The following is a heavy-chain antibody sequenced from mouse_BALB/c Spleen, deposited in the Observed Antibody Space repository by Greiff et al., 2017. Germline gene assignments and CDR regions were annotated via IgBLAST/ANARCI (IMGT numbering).Heavy chain of an antibody. V-gene: IGHV5-17*02. Sequence: EVNVVESGGGLVQPGGSRKLSCAASGFTFSSFGMHWVRQAPEKGLEWVAYISSGSSTIYYADTVKGRFTISRDNPKNTLFLQMSSLRSEDTAMYYCARCYYDYDGYYFDYWGQGTTLTVSS. J-gene: IGHJ2*01. CDR3: ARCYYDYDGYYFDY. CDR1: GFTFSSFG. D-gene: IGHD2-4*01. CDR2: ISSGSSTI.